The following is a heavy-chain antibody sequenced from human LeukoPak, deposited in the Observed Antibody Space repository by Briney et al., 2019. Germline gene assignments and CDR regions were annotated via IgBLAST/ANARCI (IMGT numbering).Heavy chain of an antibody. Sequence: GGSLRLSCAASGFTFSSYSMNWVRQAPGKGLEWVSSISSSSSYIYYADSVEGRFTISRDNAKNSLYLQMNSLRAEDTAVYYCARGAFLEYFQHWGQGTLVTVSS. V-gene: IGHV3-21*01. J-gene: IGHJ1*01. CDR3: ARGAFLEYFQH. CDR2: ISSSSSYI. D-gene: IGHD2/OR15-2a*01. CDR1: GFTFSSYS.